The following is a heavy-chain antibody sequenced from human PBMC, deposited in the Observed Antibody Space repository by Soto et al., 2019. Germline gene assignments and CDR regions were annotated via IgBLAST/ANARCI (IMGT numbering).Heavy chain of an antibody. CDR3: ARRYCSSTSCYLASGYGMDV. CDR1: GYTFTSYA. V-gene: IGHV1-3*01. CDR2: INAGNGNT. Sequence: QVQLVQSGAEVKKPGASVKVSCKASGYTFTSYAMHWVRQAPGQRLEWMGWINAGNGNTKYSQKFQGRVTITRDTSASTAYMELSGLRSEDTAVYYCARRYCSSTSCYLASGYGMDVWGQGTTVTVSS. J-gene: IGHJ6*02. D-gene: IGHD2-2*01.